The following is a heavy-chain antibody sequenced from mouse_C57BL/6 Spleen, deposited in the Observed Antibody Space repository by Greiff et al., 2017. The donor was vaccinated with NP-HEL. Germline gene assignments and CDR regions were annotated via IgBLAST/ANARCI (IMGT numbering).Heavy chain of an antibody. CDR1: GYAFSSSW. CDR3: ARGGDYYGSSPWFAY. Sequence: VQLQQSGPELVKPGASVKISCKASGYAFSSSWMNWVKQRPGKGLEWIGRIYPGDGDTNYNGKFKGKATLTADKSSSTAYMQLSSLTSEDSAVYCCARGGDYYGSSPWFAYWGQGTLVTVSA. V-gene: IGHV1-82*01. J-gene: IGHJ3*01. D-gene: IGHD1-1*01. CDR2: IYPGDGDT.